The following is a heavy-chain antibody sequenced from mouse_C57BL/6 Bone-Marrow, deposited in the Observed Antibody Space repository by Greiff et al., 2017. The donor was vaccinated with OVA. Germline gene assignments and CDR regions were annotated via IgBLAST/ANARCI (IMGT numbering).Heavy chain of an antibody. CDR1: GFTFSDYY. J-gene: IGHJ1*03. V-gene: IGHV5-16*01. CDR3: ARDRGYWYFDV. D-gene: IGHD3-1*01. Sequence: EVKLVESEGGLVQPGSSMKLSCTASGFTFSDYYMAWVRQVPEKGLEWVANINYDGSSTYYLDSLKSRFIISRDNAKNILYLQMSSLKSEDTATYYCARDRGYWYFDVWGTGTTVTVSS. CDR2: INYDGSST.